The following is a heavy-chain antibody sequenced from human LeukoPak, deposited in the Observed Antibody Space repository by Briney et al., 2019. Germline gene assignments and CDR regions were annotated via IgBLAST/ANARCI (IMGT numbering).Heavy chain of an antibody. V-gene: IGHV3-48*02. CDR2: ISSSSSTI. CDR3: ARGGMRDYDFWSGYFHLTYFDY. Sequence: GGSLRLSCGASGFIFSHYSMNWVSQAPGKGLEWVSYISSSSSTIYYADSVKGRFTISRDNAKNSLYLQMNSLRDEDTAVYYCARGGMRDYDFWSGYFHLTYFDYWGQGTLVTVSS. D-gene: IGHD3-3*01. CDR1: GFIFSHYS. J-gene: IGHJ4*02.